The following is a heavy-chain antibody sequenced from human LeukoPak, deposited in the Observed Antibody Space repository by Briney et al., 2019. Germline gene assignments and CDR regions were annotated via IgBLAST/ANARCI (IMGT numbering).Heavy chain of an antibody. CDR3: ARSSFKSSGCLDY. J-gene: IGHJ4*02. D-gene: IGHD3-22*01. CDR2: INPNSGGT. Sequence: ASVKASCKASGYTFTGYYMHWVRQAPGQGLEWMGWINPNSGGTNYAQKFQGRVTMTRDTSISTAYMELSRLRSDDTAVYYCARSSFKSSGCLDYWGQGTLVTVSS. CDR1: GYTFTGYY. V-gene: IGHV1-2*02.